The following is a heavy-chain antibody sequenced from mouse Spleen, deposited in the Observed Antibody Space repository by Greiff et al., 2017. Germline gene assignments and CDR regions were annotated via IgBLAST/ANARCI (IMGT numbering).Heavy chain of an antibody. V-gene: IGHV2-6*01. CDR1: GFSLTSYG. J-gene: IGHJ3*01. Sequence: VQGVESGPGLVAPSQSLSITCTVSGFSLTSYGVDWVRQSPGKGLEWLGVIWGVGSTNYNSALKSRLSISKDNSKSQVFLKMNSLQTDDTAMYYCASYYDYDGGFAYWGQGTLVTVSA. CDR3: ASYYDYDGGFAY. D-gene: IGHD2-4*01. CDR2: IWGVGST.